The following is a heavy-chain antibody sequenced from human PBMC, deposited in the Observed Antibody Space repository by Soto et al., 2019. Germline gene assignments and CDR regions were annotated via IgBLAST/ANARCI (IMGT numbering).Heavy chain of an antibody. CDR3: ARADYYDSSGYLYYFDY. V-gene: IGHV4-61*08. Sequence: PSETLSLTCTVSGGSISSGGYYWSWIRQYPGKGLEWIGYIYYSGSTNYNPSLKSRVTISVDTSKNQFSLKLSSVTAADTAVYYCARADYYDSSGYLYYFDYWGQGTLVTVSS. CDR2: IYYSGST. D-gene: IGHD3-22*01. CDR1: GGSISSGGYY. J-gene: IGHJ4*02.